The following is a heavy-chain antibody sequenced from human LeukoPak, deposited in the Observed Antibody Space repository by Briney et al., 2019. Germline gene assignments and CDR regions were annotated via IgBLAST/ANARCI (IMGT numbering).Heavy chain of an antibody. CDR1: GFTFSSYT. J-gene: IGHJ6*02. CDR2: ISSSSSYI. Sequence: GGSLRLSCAASGFTFSSYTMNWVRQAPGKGLEWVPSISSSSSYIYYADSVKGRFTISGDNAKNSLYLQMNSLRAEDTAVYYCVRDRATTGYGMDVWGQGTTVTVSS. V-gene: IGHV3-21*01. D-gene: IGHD1-26*01. CDR3: VRDRATTGYGMDV.